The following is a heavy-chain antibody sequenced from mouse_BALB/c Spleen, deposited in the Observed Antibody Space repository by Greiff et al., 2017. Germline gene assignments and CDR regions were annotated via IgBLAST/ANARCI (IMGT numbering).Heavy chain of an antibody. J-gene: IGHJ3*01. V-gene: IGHV5-4*02. CDR3: ARGDDYEGGFAY. CDR1: GFTFSDYY. CDR2: ISDGGSYT. D-gene: IGHD2-4*01. Sequence: DVMLVESGGGLVKPGGSLKLSCAASGFTFSDYYMYWVRQTPEKRLEWVATISDGGSYTYYPDSVKGRFTISRDNAKNNLYLQMSSLKSEDTAMYYCARGDDYEGGFAYWGQGTLVTVSA.